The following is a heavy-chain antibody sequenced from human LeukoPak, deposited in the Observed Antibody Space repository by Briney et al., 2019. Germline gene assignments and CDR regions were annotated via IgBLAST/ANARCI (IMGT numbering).Heavy chain of an antibody. V-gene: IGHV3-7*01. D-gene: IGHD2-2*01. CDR1: GFTFSNNW. CDR3: AREPLTSPDPTFDY. CDR2: VKKDASEK. Sequence: GGSLRLSCAASGFTFSNNWMTWVRQAPRKGLEWVASVKKDASEKYYVDSVKGRFTISRDNAKNSLYLQMNSLRAEDTAVYYCAREPLTSPDPTFDYWGQGTLVTVSS. J-gene: IGHJ4*02.